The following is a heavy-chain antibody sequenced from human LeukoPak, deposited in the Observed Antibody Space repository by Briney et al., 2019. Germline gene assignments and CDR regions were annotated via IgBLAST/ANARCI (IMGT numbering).Heavy chain of an antibody. CDR2: IYHTGSP. J-gene: IGHJ4*02. CDR3: ARGGGTMVRGLITPFDY. Sequence: SGTLSLTCAVSGDSLSNSHWWSWVRQSPGKGLEWIVEIYHTGSPHQHPSLKSRVSLSVDTSKNQFSLKLNSVTAADTAVYYCARGGGTMVRGLITPFDYWGQGTLVTVSS. D-gene: IGHD3-10*01. V-gene: IGHV4-4*02. CDR1: GDSLSNSHW.